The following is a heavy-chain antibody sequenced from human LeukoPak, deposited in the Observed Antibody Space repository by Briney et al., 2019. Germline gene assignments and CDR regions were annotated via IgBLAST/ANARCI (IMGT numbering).Heavy chain of an antibody. CDR2: NYHSGTT. D-gene: IGHD5/OR15-5a*01. Sequence: SETLSLTCTVSGGSISSSSYYWGWIRQPPGKGLEWIGNNYHSGTTYYNHFHSSLNSRVTISIDTSKNQFSLSLTSVTAADTAVYFCATLVSTRYYFDYWGQGTLVTVSS. CDR3: ATLVSTRYYFDY. J-gene: IGHJ4*02. CDR1: GGSISSSSYY. V-gene: IGHV4-39*01.